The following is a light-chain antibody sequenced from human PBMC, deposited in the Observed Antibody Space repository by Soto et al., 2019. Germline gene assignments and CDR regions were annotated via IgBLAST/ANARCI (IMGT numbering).Light chain of an antibody. CDR2: GAS. J-gene: IGKJ1*01. CDR1: QSIGTS. V-gene: IGKV1-5*01. CDR3: QQYITYST. Sequence: DIQMTQSPSTLSASVGDTVTITCRASQSIGTSLAWYQQKPGKAPNLLISGASTLEDGVPSRFRGSGSGTEFTLTITSLQTDDFATYYCQQYITYSTFGQGTKVDIK.